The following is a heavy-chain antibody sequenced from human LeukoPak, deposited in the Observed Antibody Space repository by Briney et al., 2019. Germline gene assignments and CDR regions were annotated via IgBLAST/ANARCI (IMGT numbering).Heavy chain of an antibody. CDR2: INHSGST. Sequence: SETLSLTCAVYGGSFSGYYWSWIRQPPGKGLEWIGEINHSGSTNYNPSLKSRVTISVDTSKNQFSLKLSSVTAADTAVYYCARGRITMIVVPRGAFDIWGQGTMVTVSS. CDR3: ARGRITMIVVPRGAFDI. J-gene: IGHJ3*02. D-gene: IGHD3-22*01. CDR1: GGSFSGYY. V-gene: IGHV4-34*01.